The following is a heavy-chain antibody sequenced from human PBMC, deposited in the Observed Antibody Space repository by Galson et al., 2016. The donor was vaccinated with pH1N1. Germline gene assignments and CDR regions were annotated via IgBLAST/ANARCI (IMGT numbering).Heavy chain of an antibody. J-gene: IGHJ4*02. D-gene: IGHD1-26*01. CDR1: GFIFSDYW. V-gene: IGHV3-7*01. CDR2: INQDGSRK. Sequence: SLRLSCAASGFIFSDYWMSWVRQAPGKGLEWVAKINQDGSRKYYVDSMKGRCTISRDNAENSLSQQRNSLRVEDTALYYCATEDYYTSLYWGQGILVTVSP. CDR3: ATEDYYTSLY.